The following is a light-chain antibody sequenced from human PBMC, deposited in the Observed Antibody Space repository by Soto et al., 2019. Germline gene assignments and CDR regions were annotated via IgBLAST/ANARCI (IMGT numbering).Light chain of an antibody. CDR3: QQYNSDSRA. V-gene: IGKV1-5*01. CDR1: QSIGTW. Sequence: DIQMTQSPSTLSASVGDRVTITCRASQSIGTWLAWYQHKPGRAPKLLIYDASTFEGGVPSRFSGSRSGTEFTFTISSLQPDDFATYYCQQYNSDSRAFGQGTKVEIK. CDR2: DAS. J-gene: IGKJ1*01.